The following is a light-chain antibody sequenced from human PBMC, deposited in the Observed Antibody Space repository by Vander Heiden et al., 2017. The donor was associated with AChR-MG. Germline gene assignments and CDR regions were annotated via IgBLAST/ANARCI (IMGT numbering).Light chain of an antibody. CDR3: QHYNNWPPLYT. Sequence: EIGMTQSPATLSVSPGDRATLSCRASQSVSSNLAWYQQKPGQAPRVLIYGASTRATGIPARFNGSGSGSEFTLAISSLQSEDFAVYYCQHYNNWPPLYTFGQGTKLEIK. J-gene: IGKJ2*01. V-gene: IGKV3-15*01. CDR1: QSVSSN. CDR2: GAS.